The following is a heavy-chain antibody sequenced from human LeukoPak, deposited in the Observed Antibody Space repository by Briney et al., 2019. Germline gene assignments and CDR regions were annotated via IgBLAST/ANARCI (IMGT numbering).Heavy chain of an antibody. CDR3: AKGVGYNWKDYYYYMDV. CDR1: GFTFSSYG. V-gene: IGHV3-33*06. Sequence: PGGSLRLSCAASGFTFSSYGMHWVRQAPGKRLEWVAVIWYAGSNKYYADSVKGRFTISRDNSKNTLYLQMNSLRAEDTAVYYCAKGVGYNWKDYYYYMDVWGKGTTVTVSS. CDR2: IWYAGSNK. J-gene: IGHJ6*03. D-gene: IGHD1-20*01.